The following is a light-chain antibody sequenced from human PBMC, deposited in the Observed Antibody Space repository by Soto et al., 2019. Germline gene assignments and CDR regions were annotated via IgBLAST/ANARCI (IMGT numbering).Light chain of an antibody. Sequence: EIVLTQSPGTLSLSPGERATLSCRASQSVSSSYLAWYQQKPGQAPRLLIYGASSRATGIPDRFSGSGSGTDLTLTISRLEPEELAVYYCHQYDSSPLTFGGGTKVEIK. CDR1: QSVSSSY. J-gene: IGKJ4*02. CDR2: GAS. CDR3: HQYDSSPLT. V-gene: IGKV3-20*01.